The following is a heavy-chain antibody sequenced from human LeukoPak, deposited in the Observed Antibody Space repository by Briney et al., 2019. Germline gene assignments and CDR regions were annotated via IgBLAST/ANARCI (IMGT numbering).Heavy chain of an antibody. V-gene: IGHV4-59*02. CDR3: VRDSRYGSGWFEDGLDF. CDR1: GDSVRSYY. Sequence: PSEILSLPRTVSGDSVRSYYWSWIRQPPGQGLEWLGHINDRGSTNYNPSLQGRVTISIDTSKNQFSLKVNSVTAADTAVYYCVRDSRYGSGWFEDGLDFWGQGTTVTVSS. D-gene: IGHD6-13*01. J-gene: IGHJ6*02. CDR2: INDRGST.